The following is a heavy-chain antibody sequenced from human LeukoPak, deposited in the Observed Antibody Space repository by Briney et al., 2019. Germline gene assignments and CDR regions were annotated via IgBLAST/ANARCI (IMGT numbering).Heavy chain of an antibody. Sequence: GGSLRLSCAASGFTFSSYSMNWVRQAPGKGLEWVANIKQDGSEKYYVDSVKGRFTISRDNAKNSLYLQMNSLRAEDTAVYYCARFGYCSGGSCHGYYYYGMDVWGKGTTVTVSS. V-gene: IGHV3-7*03. D-gene: IGHD2-15*01. CDR2: IKQDGSEK. CDR3: ARFGYCSGGSCHGYYYYGMDV. J-gene: IGHJ6*04. CDR1: GFTFSSYS.